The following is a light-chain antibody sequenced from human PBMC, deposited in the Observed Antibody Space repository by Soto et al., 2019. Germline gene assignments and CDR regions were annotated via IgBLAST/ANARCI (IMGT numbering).Light chain of an antibody. CDR3: QQYNSWWT. CDR1: QSISSW. J-gene: IGKJ1*01. CDR2: KAY. Sequence: DSQMTQSPSTLSASVGDRVTITCRASQSISSWLAWYQQKPGKAPKLLIYKAYSLESGVPQRFSGSGSGTEFTLTSSSLQPDDFATYYCQQYNSWWTFGQGTKVEIK. V-gene: IGKV1-5*03.